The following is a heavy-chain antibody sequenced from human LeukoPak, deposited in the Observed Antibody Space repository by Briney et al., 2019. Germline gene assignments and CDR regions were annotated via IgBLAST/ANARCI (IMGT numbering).Heavy chain of an antibody. CDR2: INPNSGGT. J-gene: IGHJ3*02. V-gene: IGHV1-2*02. CDR1: GYTFTSYD. D-gene: IGHD6-19*01. CDR3: AREGGTLAVAGDAVDI. Sequence: ASVKVSCKASGYTFTSYDINWVRQATGQGLEWMGWINPNSGGTKYAQKFQGRVTMTRDTSINTAYMEVRRLTSDDTAVYYCAREGGTLAVAGDAVDIWGQGTMVTVSS.